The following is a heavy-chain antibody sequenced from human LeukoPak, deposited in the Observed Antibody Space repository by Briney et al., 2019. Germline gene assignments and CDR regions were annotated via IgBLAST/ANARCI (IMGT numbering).Heavy chain of an antibody. J-gene: IGHJ3*01. CDR2: IYFTGSS. CDR1: GGSMSYSY. V-gene: IGHV4-59*08. Sequence: SETLSLTCTVSGGSMSYSYWSWIRQTPGKGLEWLGYIYFTGSSKPNPSLRSRVTISLDTSKNQLSLRLTSVTAADTAVYYCARRRQITYFSPYAFDLWGQGTMVTVSS. CDR3: ARRRQITYFSPYAFDL. D-gene: IGHD1-26*01.